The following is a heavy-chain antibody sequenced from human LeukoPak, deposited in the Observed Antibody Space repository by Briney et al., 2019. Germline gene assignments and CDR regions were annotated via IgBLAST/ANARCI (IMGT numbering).Heavy chain of an antibody. CDR2: INPSCAST. CDR1: GYTFTSYY. CDR3: ARGAAAGTIDYSGMDV. D-gene: IGHD6-13*01. J-gene: IGHJ6*02. Sequence: ASVKVSCKASGYTFTSYYMHWVRQARGQGLEWRGIINPSCASTSYAQKCQGTVTLTTDTSTRTVYMELSSLRSEDTPVYYCARGAAAGTIDYSGMDVWGQGTTVTVSS. V-gene: IGHV1-46*01.